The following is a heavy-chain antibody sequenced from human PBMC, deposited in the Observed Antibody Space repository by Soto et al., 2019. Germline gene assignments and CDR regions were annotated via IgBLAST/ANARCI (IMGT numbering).Heavy chain of an antibody. CDR3: ARGSGYYYWDDY. J-gene: IGHJ4*02. Sequence: ASVKVSCKASGGTFSSYAISWVRQAPGQGLEWMGWISTYNGDTNYAQTFQGRVTMTTDTSTSTVHMEVRSLRSDDTAVYYCARGSGYYYWDDYWGQGTLVTVSS. CDR1: GGTFSSYA. D-gene: IGHD3-22*01. V-gene: IGHV1-18*01. CDR2: ISTYNGDT.